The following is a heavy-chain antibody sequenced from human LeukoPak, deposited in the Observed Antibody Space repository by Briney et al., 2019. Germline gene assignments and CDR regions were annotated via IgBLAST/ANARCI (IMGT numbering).Heavy chain of an antibody. D-gene: IGHD2-8*01. CDR3: ARARLMNWFDP. CDR2: INSDGSST. V-gene: IGHV3-74*01. CDR1: GFIFSTYW. J-gene: IGHJ5*02. Sequence: GGSLRLSCAASGFIFSTYWMHWVRQAPGKGLVWVSRINSDGSSTNYADSVKGCFTISRDNAKNTLYLQMNSLRADDTAVYYCARARLMNWFDPWGLGTLVIVSS.